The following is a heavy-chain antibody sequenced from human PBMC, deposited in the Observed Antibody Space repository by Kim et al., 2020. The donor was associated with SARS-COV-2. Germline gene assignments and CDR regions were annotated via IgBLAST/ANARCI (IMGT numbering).Heavy chain of an antibody. CDR3: ARGRIASLAPNDHYYYYGMDV. D-gene: IGHD1-1*01. CDR1: GGSFSGYY. Sequence: SETLSLTCAVYGGSFSGYYWSWIRQPPGKGLEWIGEINHSGSTNYNPSLKSRVTISVDTSKNQFSLKLSSVTAADTAVYYCARGRIASLAPNDHYYYYGMDVWGQGTTVTVSS. V-gene: IGHV4-34*01. J-gene: IGHJ6*02. CDR2: INHSGST.